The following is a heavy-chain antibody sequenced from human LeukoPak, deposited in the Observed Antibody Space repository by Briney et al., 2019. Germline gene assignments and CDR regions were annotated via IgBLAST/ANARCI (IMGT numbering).Heavy chain of an antibody. V-gene: IGHV6-1*01. CDR2: TYYRSKWYN. CDR1: GDSVSSNSAA. CDR3: ARDRRTVGSGSYWRLWFDP. J-gene: IGHJ5*02. D-gene: IGHD3-10*01. Sequence: SQTLSLTCAISGDSVSSNSAAWNWIRQSPSGGLEWLGRTYYRSKWYNDYAVSVKSRITINPDTSKNQFSLQLNSVTPEDTAVYYCARDRRTVGSGSYWRLWFDPWGQGTPVTVSS.